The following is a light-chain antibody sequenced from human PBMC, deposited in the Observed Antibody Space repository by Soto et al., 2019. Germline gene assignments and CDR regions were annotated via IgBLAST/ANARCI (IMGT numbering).Light chain of an antibody. CDR2: DAS. Sequence: EIVLTQSPATLSLSPGERATLSCRASQSVSSYLAWYQQKPGQAPRLLIYDASNRATGIPARFSGSGSGTEFTLTISSLQPEDFATYYCQQLSSYPITFGQGTRLEIK. CDR1: QSVSSY. J-gene: IGKJ5*01. CDR3: QQLSSYPIT. V-gene: IGKV3-11*01.